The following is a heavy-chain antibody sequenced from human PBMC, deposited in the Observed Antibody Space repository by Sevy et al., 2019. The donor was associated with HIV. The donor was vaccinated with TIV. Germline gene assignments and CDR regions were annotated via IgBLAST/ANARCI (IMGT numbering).Heavy chain of an antibody. J-gene: IGHJ4*01. CDR2: ISYDGSNK. V-gene: IGHV3-30*03. CDR1: GFTFSRYG. D-gene: IGHD3-3*01. CDR3: TTSFGVIAGDDFDY. Sequence: GGSLRLSCSASGFTFSRYGMHWVRQAPGKGLEWVAVISYDGSNKYYADSMKGRFTISRDNTKNSLYLQMRSLRVEDTAVYYCTTSFGVIAGDDFDYWGQGTLVTVSS.